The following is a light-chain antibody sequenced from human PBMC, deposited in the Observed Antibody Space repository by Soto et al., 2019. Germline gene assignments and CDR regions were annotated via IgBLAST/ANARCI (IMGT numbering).Light chain of an antibody. CDR3: QQYGTSRT. CDR1: QSVSSSY. Sequence: EIVLTQSPGTLSLSPGERATLSCSASQSVSSSYLAWYQQKPGQAPRLLIYGASSRATGTPDRFSGSGSGTDFTLTINRLEPEDFALYYCQQYGTSRTFGQGTKVDIK. V-gene: IGKV3-20*01. J-gene: IGKJ1*01. CDR2: GAS.